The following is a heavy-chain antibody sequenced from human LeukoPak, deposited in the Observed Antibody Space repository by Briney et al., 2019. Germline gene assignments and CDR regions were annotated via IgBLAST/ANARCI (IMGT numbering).Heavy chain of an antibody. Sequence: GGSLRLSCAASGFTFSSYWMHWVRQVPGKGLVWVSRINSDGSSIRYADSVKDRFTIARDNARKTLYLQMNSLRAEDTAVYHCARSHYYGSSGQFYYYYGLDVWGQGTTVTVSS. J-gene: IGHJ6*02. CDR2: INSDGSSI. D-gene: IGHD3-22*01. CDR1: GFTFSSYW. V-gene: IGHV3-74*01. CDR3: ARSHYYGSSGQFYYYYGLDV.